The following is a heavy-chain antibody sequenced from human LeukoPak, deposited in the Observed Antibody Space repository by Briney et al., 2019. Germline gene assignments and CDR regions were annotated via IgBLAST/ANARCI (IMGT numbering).Heavy chain of an antibody. CDR1: GFTFSNAW. Sequence: YPRGSLRLSCAASGFTFSNAWMSWVRQAPGKGLEWVGRIKSKTDGGTTDYAAPVKGRFTISRDDSKNTLYLQMNSLKTEDTAVYYCTTGGCGSYSYYFDYWGQGTLVTVSS. CDR2: IKSKTDGGTT. CDR3: TTGGCGSYSYYFDY. J-gene: IGHJ4*02. V-gene: IGHV3-15*01. D-gene: IGHD1-26*01.